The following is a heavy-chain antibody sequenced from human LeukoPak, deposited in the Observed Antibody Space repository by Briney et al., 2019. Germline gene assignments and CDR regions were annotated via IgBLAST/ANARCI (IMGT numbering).Heavy chain of an antibody. D-gene: IGHD3-9*01. J-gene: IGHJ4*02. V-gene: IGHV4-39*01. CDR3: ARLSKGRYFDYIFDH. CDR2: TYYSGST. CDR1: GGSVSSYEYY. Sequence: PSETLSLTCTVSGGSVSSYEYYWGWIRQPPGKGPEWIGNTYYSGSTYYNPSLKSRLTMSVDTSKNQFSLKMSSVTAADTAVYYCARLSKGRYFDYIFDHWGQGALVTVSP.